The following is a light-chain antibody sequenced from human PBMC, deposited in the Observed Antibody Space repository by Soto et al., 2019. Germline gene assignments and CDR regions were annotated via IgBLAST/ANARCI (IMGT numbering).Light chain of an antibody. CDR1: QSISSY. J-gene: IGKJ4*01. CDR3: QQSYSTPLT. Sequence: DVQMSQSPYSLSASVGDRVTITCRASQSISSYLNWYQQKPGKAPKLLIYAASSLQSGVPSRFSGSGSGIDFTLTISSLQPEDFATYYCQQSYSTPLTFGGGTKVDIK. CDR2: AAS. V-gene: IGKV1-39*01.